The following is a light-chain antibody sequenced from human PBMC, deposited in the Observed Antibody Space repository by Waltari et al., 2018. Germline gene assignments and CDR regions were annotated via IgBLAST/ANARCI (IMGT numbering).Light chain of an antibody. CDR1: QSISEY. J-gene: IGKJ4*01. Sequence: DIQMTQSPSSLSASVGEKVTITCRASQSISEYLNWYQQKPGKAPKLLIYGASSWQSGVPSRFSGSGSGTDFTLAITSLQPEDSATYYCQQSYTFGGGTKVEIK. CDR3: QQSYT. CDR2: GAS. V-gene: IGKV1-39*01.